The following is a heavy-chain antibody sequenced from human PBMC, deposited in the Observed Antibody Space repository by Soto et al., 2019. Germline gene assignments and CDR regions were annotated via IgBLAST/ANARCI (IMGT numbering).Heavy chain of an antibody. Sequence: GGSLRLSCAASGFTFSSYAMSWVRQAPGKGLEWVSAISGSGGSKYYADSVKGRFTISRDNSKNTLYLQMNSLRAEDTAVYYCAKDPGIAVAGLFDYWGQGTLVTVSS. D-gene: IGHD6-19*01. CDR2: ISGSGGSK. V-gene: IGHV3-23*01. CDR3: AKDPGIAVAGLFDY. J-gene: IGHJ4*02. CDR1: GFTFSSYA.